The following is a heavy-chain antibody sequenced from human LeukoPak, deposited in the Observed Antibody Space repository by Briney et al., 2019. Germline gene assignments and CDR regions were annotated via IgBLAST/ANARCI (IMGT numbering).Heavy chain of an antibody. V-gene: IGHV4-39*01. CDR2: MSYTGTT. D-gene: IGHD4-23*01. CDR3: ARHSPSSTVADWFDP. J-gene: IGHJ5*02. CDR1: GVSLKNRSYF. Sequence: SETLSLTCTVSGVSLKNRSYFWGWIRQPPGKGLEWVATMSYTGTTYYSPSLESRVTMSVDTSQTHFSLTLNSVTAADTAVYYCARHSPSSTVADWFDPWGQGTLVTVSS.